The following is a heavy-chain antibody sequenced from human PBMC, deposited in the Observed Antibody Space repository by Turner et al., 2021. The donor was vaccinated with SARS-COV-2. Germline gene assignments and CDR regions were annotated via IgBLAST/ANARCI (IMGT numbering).Heavy chain of an antibody. V-gene: IGHV3-30*03. CDR1: GFTFSSYG. D-gene: IGHD2-15*01. J-gene: IGHJ3*02. CDR2: TSYDGSNK. Sequence: QVQLVESGGGVVQPGRSLRLSCAASGFTFSSYGMHWVRQAPGKGLEWVAVTSYDGSNKYYADSVKGRFTISRDNSKNTLYLQMNSLRAEDTAVYYAARGGVVAATAYDAFDIWGQGTMVTVSS. CDR3: ARGGVVAATAYDAFDI.